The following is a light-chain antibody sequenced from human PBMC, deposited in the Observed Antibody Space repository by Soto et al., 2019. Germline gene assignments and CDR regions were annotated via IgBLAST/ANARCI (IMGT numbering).Light chain of an antibody. J-gene: IGLJ2*01. Sequence: SYELSQPPSVSVSPGQTATISGSGEKLGDYYADWYQQKPGQSPILVIYLDSKRPSGIPERFSGSASGNTATLTISGTQAMDEAHYYCQAWDDSTSVVFGGGTKLTVL. V-gene: IGLV3-1*01. CDR2: LDS. CDR1: KLGDYY. CDR3: QAWDDSTSVV.